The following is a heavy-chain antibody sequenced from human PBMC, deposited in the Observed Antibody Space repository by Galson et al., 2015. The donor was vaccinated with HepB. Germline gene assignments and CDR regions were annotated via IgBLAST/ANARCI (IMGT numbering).Heavy chain of an antibody. J-gene: IGHJ4*02. Sequence: SLRLSCAASGFTFSHHWMHWVRQAPGKGLVWVSRIKNDGRSTDYADSVKGRFTISRDNAKNTLYLQMNSLRAEDTAVYYCATFYGSGRSPYNGNHCDHWGQGTLVTVSS. D-gene: IGHD3-10*01. CDR1: GFTFSHHW. CDR3: ATFYGSGRSPYNGNHCDH. V-gene: IGHV3-74*01. CDR2: IKNDGRST.